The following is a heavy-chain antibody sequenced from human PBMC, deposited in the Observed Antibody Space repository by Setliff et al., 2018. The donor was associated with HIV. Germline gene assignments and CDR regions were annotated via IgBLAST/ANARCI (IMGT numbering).Heavy chain of an antibody. Sequence: GGSLRLSCAASGFTFSTSSMNWVRQAPGKGLEWVSYISSTSSTIYYADSVKGRFTISRDNSKNTLALQMTSLRVEDTAAYYCAKDYFSGYDFRYFFDYWGQGALVTVSS. J-gene: IGHJ4*02. D-gene: IGHD5-12*01. V-gene: IGHV3-48*04. CDR3: AKDYFSGYDFRYFFDY. CDR2: ISSTSSTI. CDR1: GFTFSTSS.